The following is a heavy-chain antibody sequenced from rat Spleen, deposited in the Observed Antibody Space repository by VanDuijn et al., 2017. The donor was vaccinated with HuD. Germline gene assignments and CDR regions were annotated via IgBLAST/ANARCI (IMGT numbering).Heavy chain of an antibody. CDR3: TTGDGSHYYDWFTY. J-gene: IGHJ3*01. V-gene: IGHV5-27*01. CDR2: ITPGGAST. CDR1: GFTFSDYY. Sequence: EVQLVESDGGLVQPGRSLKLSCAASGFTFSDYYMAWVRQAPTKGLEWVAYITPGGASTHYRDSVKGRFTVSRDNAKSTLYLQMDSLRSEDTATYYCTTGDGSHYYDWFTYWGQGTLVTVSS. D-gene: IGHD1-12*02.